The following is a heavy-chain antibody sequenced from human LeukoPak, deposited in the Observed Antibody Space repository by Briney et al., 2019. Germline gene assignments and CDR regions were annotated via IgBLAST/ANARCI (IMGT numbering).Heavy chain of an antibody. V-gene: IGHV5-51*01. CDR1: GYSFTSYW. Sequence: GESLKISCKGSGYSFTSYWIGWVRQMPGKGLEWMGIIYPGDSDTRYSPSFQGQVTISADKSISTAYLQWSSLKASDTAMYYCARGAESKPIEYYYYMDVWSKGTTVTVSS. CDR2: IYPGDSDT. J-gene: IGHJ6*03. CDR3: ARGAESKPIEYYYYMDV.